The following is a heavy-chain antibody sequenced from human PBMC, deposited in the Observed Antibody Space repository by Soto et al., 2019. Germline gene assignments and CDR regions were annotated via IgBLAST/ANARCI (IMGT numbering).Heavy chain of an antibody. CDR1: GFTFSGYS. J-gene: IGHJ4*02. V-gene: IGHV3-48*02. D-gene: IGHD3-9*01. CDR3: AREDILGVRSFDY. CDR2: ISSGSKTI. Sequence: GGSLRLSCAASGFTFSGYSVNWVRQAPGKGLEWVSYISSGSKTIYYADSAKGRFTVSRDNAKNSQYLQMNSLRDEDTAVYYCAREDILGVRSFDYWGQGTVVTVSS.